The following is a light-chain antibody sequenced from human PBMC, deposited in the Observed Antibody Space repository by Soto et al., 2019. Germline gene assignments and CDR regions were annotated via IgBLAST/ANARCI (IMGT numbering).Light chain of an antibody. V-gene: IGKV3-20*01. CDR2: GAS. CDR3: QQYGSSPYT. J-gene: IGKJ2*01. Sequence: EIVLTQSPGTLSLPPGERATLSCRASQSVSSSYLAWYQQKPGQAPRLLIYGASSRATGIPDRFSGSGSGTDFTLTISRLEPEDFAVYYCQQYGSSPYTFGHGTKLEIK. CDR1: QSVSSSY.